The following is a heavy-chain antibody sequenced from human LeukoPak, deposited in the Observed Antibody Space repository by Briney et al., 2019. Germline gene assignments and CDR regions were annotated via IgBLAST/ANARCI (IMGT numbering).Heavy chain of an antibody. CDR1: GYTFTGYY. J-gene: IGHJ4*02. Sequence: ASVKVSCKASGYTFTGYYMHWVRQAPGQGLEWVGWINPNSGGTNYAQKFQGRVTMTRDTSISTAYMELSRLRSDDTAVYYCARGKREDGYNLDYWGQGTLVTVSS. CDR3: ARGKREDGYNLDY. V-gene: IGHV1-2*02. D-gene: IGHD5-24*01. CDR2: INPNSGGT.